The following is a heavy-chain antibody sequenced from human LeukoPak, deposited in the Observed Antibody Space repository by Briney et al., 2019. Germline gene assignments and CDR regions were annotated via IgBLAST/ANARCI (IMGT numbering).Heavy chain of an antibody. Sequence: GGSLRLSCAASGFTFDDYGMSWVRQAPGKGLEWVSGINWNGGSTGYADSVKGRFTISRDNAKNSLYLQMNSLRAEDTALYYCARYCSSTSCYRAFDIWGQGTMVTVSS. V-gene: IGHV3-20*04. CDR3: ARYCSSTSCYRAFDI. CDR1: GFTFDDYG. D-gene: IGHD2-2*01. J-gene: IGHJ3*02. CDR2: INWNGGST.